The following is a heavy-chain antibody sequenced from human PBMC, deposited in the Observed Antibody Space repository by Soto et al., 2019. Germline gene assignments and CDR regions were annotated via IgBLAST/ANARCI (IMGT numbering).Heavy chain of an antibody. CDR2: ISGSGGST. Sequence: GGTLRLACAASGFTFSSYAMSWVRQAPGKGLEWVSAISGSGGSTYYADSVKGRFTISRDNSKNTLYLQMNSLRAEDTALYYCAKQGWFGKGVYHYLMAFCGRGSTVTVSS. CDR3: AKQGWFGKGVYHYLMAF. V-gene: IGHV3-23*01. CDR1: GFTFSSYA. J-gene: IGHJ6*03. D-gene: IGHD3-10*01.